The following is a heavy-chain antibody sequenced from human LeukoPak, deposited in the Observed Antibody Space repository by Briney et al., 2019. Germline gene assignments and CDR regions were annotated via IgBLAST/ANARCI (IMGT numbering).Heavy chain of an antibody. CDR1: GFAVSSNY. CDR3: ARGRGYSGYDESYPFDY. J-gene: IGHJ4*02. D-gene: IGHD5-12*01. Sequence: GGSLRLSCAASGFAVSSNYMIWVRQAPGKGLEWLSVFYSSGSTDYADYVKGRFTMSRDNSKNTLYLQMNSLRAEDTAVYYCARGRGYSGYDESYPFDYWGQGTLVTVSS. V-gene: IGHV3-66*01. CDR2: FYSSGST.